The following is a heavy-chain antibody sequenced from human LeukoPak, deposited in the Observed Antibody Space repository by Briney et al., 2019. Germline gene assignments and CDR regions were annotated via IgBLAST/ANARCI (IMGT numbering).Heavy chain of an antibody. CDR1: GDSIFTNNVA. CDR3: ARGKYTSFDN. J-gene: IGHJ4*02. V-gene: IGHV6-1*01. D-gene: IGHD6-6*01. CDR2: TYYRSKWYF. Sequence: SRTLSLTCAISGDSIFTNNVAWNWIRQSPSRGLEWLGRTYYRSKWYFDYAVSVKSRLTINADTSKNQFSLQLSSVTPEDTAVYYCARGKYTSFDNWGQGTLVTVSS.